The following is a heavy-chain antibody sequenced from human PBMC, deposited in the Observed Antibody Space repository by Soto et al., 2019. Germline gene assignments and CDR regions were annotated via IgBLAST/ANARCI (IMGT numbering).Heavy chain of an antibody. CDR2: VSFRGDI. Sequence: PGGSLRLSCTASGLMFSSYTMNWVRQAPGKGLEWVSSVSFRGDIYYADSLEGRFTISRDDAKNSLYLQMNSLRAEDTAVYYCARGCSSASCYYYWGKGTLVTVSS. V-gene: IGHV3-21*01. CDR3: ARGCSSASCYYY. CDR1: GLMFSSYT. J-gene: IGHJ4*02. D-gene: IGHD2-2*01.